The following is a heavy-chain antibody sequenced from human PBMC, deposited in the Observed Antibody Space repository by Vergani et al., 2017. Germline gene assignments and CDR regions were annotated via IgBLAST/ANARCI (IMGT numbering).Heavy chain of an antibody. CDR2: ISYDGTQK. CDR3: ATKSCGTPGCQIGYFRE. J-gene: IGHJ1*01. CDR1: GFTSSYYG. V-gene: IGHV3-30*03. Sequence: QVYLVESGGGVVQPGRSLRLSRVVSGFTSSYYGMHWVRQAPGKGLEWVAVISYDGTQKYYADSVKGRFTISRDNSKSTLYLQMNSLRTEDTAVYYCATKSCGTPGCQIGYFREWGQGTLVTVSS. D-gene: IGHD1-1*01.